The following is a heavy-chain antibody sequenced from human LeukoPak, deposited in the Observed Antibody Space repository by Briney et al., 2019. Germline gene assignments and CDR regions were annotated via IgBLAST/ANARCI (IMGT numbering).Heavy chain of an antibody. CDR1: GYTFTGYY. V-gene: IGHV1-18*04. CDR3: ARDLDGSGSYYY. CDR2: ISDYNGNT. D-gene: IGHD3-10*01. Sequence: ASVKVSCKASGYTFTGYYMHWVRQAPGQGPEWLGWISDYNGNTNYAQKLQGRVTMTTDTSTTTAYMELRSLRSDDTAVYYCARDLDGSGSYYYWGQGTLVTVSS. J-gene: IGHJ4*02.